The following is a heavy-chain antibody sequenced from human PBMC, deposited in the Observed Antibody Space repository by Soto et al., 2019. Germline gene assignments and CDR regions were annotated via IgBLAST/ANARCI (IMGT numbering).Heavy chain of an antibody. CDR1: GYTFTSYG. CDR2: ISAYNGNT. J-gene: IGHJ4*02. CDR3: ARGGGYDYVWGSYRYGSFDY. Sequence: QVQLVQSGAEVKKPGASVKVSCKASGYTFTSYGISWVRQAPGQGLEWMGWISAYNGNTNYAQKLQGRVTMTTDTSTSTAYMELGSRRSDDTAVYYCARGGGYDYVWGSYRYGSFDYWGQGTLVTVSS. V-gene: IGHV1-18*04. D-gene: IGHD3-16*02.